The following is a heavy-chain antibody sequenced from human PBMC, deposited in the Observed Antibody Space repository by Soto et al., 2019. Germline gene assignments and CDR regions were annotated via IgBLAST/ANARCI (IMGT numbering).Heavy chain of an antibody. CDR1: GDSVSSNSAA. V-gene: IGHV6-1*01. Sequence: PSQTLSLTCAISGDSVSSNSAAWNWIRQSPSRGLEWLGRTYYRSKWYNDYAVSVKSRITINPDTSKNQFSLQLNSVTPEDTAVYYCARDLRWELADYYYGMDVWGQGTTVTVSS. CDR2: TYYRSKWYN. D-gene: IGHD1-26*01. CDR3: ARDLRWELADYYYGMDV. J-gene: IGHJ6*02.